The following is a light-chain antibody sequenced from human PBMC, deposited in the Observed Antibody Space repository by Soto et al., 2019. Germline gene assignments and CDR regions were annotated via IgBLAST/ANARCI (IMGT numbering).Light chain of an antibody. Sequence: QSVLTQPASVSGSPGQSITISCTGTSSDVGRYTFVSWYQQHPGKAPKLMMYEVSNRPSGVSNRFSGSKSGNTASLTISGLQAEDEADYYCSSYTSSSTYVFGSGTKSPS. CDR1: SSDVGRYTF. CDR2: EVS. CDR3: SSYTSSSTYV. J-gene: IGLJ1*01. V-gene: IGLV2-14*01.